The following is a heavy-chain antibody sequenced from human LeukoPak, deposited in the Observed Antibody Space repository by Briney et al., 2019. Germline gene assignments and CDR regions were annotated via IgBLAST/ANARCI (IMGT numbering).Heavy chain of an antibody. CDR1: GGSISSGGYS. Sequence: ETSQTLSLTCAVPGGSISSGGYSWSWIRQPPGKGLEWIGYIYHSGSTNYNPSLKSRVTISVDTSKNQFSLKLSSVTAADTAVYYCARGPCSGGSCYSGHYYYGMDVWGQGTTVTVSS. D-gene: IGHD2-15*01. CDR3: ARGPCSGGSCYSGHYYYGMDV. J-gene: IGHJ6*02. V-gene: IGHV4-30-2*01. CDR2: IYHSGST.